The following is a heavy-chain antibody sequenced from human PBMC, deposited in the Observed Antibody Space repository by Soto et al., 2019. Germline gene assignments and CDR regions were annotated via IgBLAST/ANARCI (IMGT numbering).Heavy chain of an antibody. V-gene: IGHV1-69*01. CDR1: GGTFSSYA. CDR3: ARARYFYDSSGYYPTNFEY. CDR2: IIPIFGTA. D-gene: IGHD3-22*01. J-gene: IGHJ4*02. Sequence: QVQLVQSGAEVKKPGSSVKVSCKASGGTFSSYAISWVRQAPGQGLEWMGGIIPIFGTANYAQKFQGRVKITADESTSTAYMELSSLRSEDTAVYYCARARYFYDSSGYYPTNFEYWGQGTLVTVSS.